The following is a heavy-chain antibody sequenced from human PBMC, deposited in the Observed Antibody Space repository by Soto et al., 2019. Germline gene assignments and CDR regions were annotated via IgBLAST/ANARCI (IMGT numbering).Heavy chain of an antibody. J-gene: IGHJ4*02. CDR1: GGSFSGYY. CDR2: INHSGST. Sequence: SETLSLTCAVYGGSFSGYYWSWIRQPPGKGLEWIGEINHSGSTNYNPSLKSRVTISVDTSKNQFSLKLSSVTAADTAVYYCARGRPIASLFPRTPFDYWGQGALVTVS. V-gene: IGHV4-34*01. D-gene: IGHD3-16*02. CDR3: ARGRPIASLFPRTPFDY.